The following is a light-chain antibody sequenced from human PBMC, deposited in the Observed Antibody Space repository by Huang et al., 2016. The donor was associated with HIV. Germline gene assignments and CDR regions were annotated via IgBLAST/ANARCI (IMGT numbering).Light chain of an antibody. CDR2: DAS. J-gene: IGKJ1*01. Sequence: GDRVTITCRASQSIDCYLAWYQQKPGKAPKLLSYDASSLYSGVPSRFSGSGSGTEFTLTISSLQPDNFATYYCQQYHSYPGTFGQGTKVEIK. CDR1: QSIDCY. CDR3: QQYHSYPGT. V-gene: IGKV1-5*01.